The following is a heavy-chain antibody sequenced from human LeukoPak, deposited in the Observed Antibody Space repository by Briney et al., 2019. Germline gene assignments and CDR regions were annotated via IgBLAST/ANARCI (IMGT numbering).Heavy chain of an antibody. V-gene: IGHV4-34*01. D-gene: IGHD3-22*01. CDR3: ARDRGYDSSGYYSAAGSD. CDR2: INPSGST. CDR1: GGSFSGFY. Sequence: PSETLSLTCAVYGGSFSGFYRSWIRQPPGKGLEWVGEINPSGSTKYNPSLKSRVTMSVDTSKNHFSLKLSSVTAADTAVYYCARDRGYDSSGYYSAAGSDWGQGTLVTVSS. J-gene: IGHJ4*02.